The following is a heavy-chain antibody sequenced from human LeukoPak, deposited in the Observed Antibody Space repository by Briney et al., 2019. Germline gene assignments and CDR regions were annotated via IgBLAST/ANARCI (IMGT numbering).Heavy chain of an antibody. CDR3: ARDSGTTGEVKFDP. D-gene: IGHD3-10*01. CDR1: GGSINSYY. CDR2: ISGSGTI. J-gene: IGHJ5*02. V-gene: IGHV4-4*07. Sequence: SETLSLTCTVSGGSINSYYWSWIRQPAGKGLEWIGRISGSGTITYNPALQSRLTISIDTSKNQFSLKLMSVTAADTAVYYCARDSGTTGEVKFDPWGQGTLVTVSS.